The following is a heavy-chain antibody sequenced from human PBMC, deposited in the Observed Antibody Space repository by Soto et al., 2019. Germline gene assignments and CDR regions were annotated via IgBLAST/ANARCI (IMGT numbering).Heavy chain of an antibody. V-gene: IGHV4-38-2*01. J-gene: IGHJ6*02. Sequence: SETLSLTCAVSGDSIIGIYHWAWIRQSPGRGLEWIASIYHTGTTYYTPSLESRVTISVDTSKNQFSLRLSSVTAADSAVYYCARSWAVVSYVIHPVPTSYYSYYGMDVWGQGTTVTVSS. D-gene: IGHD3-10*02. CDR3: ARSWAVVSYVIHPVPTSYYSYYGMDV. CDR2: IYHTGTT. CDR1: GDSIIGIYH.